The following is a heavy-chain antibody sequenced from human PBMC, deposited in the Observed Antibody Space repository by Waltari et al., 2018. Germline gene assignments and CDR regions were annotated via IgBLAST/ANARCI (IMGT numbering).Heavy chain of an antibody. V-gene: IGHV4-59*11. CDR2: IYYSGST. CDR1: GGSISSHS. J-gene: IGHJ2*01. D-gene: IGHD2-15*01. CDR3: ARGRGGWYFDL. Sequence: QVQLQESGPGLVKPSETLSLPCTVSGGSISSHSWSWIRQPPGKGLEWIGYIYYSGSTNYNPSLKSRVTISVDTSKNQFSLKLSSVTAADTAVYYCARGRGGWYFDLWGRGTLVTVSS.